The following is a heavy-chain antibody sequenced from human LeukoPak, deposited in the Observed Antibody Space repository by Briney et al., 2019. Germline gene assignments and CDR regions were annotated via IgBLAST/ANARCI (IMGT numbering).Heavy chain of an antibody. J-gene: IGHJ4*02. V-gene: IGHV1-2*02. CDR3: ARATFLHYCSSTCLFDY. CDR1: GYTFTDYY. Sequence: ASVKVSCKASGYTFTDYYMHWVRQAPGQGFEWMGWINPNDGDTNYAQKFQGRVTMTRDTSISTAHMEVSRLRSDDAAVYYRARATFLHYCSSTCLFDYWGQGTLVTVSS. CDR2: INPNDGDT. D-gene: IGHD2-2*01.